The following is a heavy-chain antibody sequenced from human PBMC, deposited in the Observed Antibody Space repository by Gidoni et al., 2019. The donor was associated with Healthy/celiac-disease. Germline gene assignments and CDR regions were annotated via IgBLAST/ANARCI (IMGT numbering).Heavy chain of an antibody. V-gene: IGHV1-18*04. CDR2: ISAYNGNT. Sequence: FTSYGISWVRQAPGQGLEWMGWISAYNGNTNYAQKLQGRVTMTTDTSTSTAYMELRSLRSDDTAVYYCARVRRSSGWYEGGRFDYWGQGTRVTVSS. J-gene: IGHJ4*02. D-gene: IGHD6-19*01. CDR3: ARVRRSSGWYEGGRFDY. CDR1: FTSYG.